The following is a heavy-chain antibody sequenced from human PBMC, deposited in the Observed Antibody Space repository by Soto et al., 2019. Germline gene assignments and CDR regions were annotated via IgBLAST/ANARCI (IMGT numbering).Heavy chain of an antibody. CDR2: IFYSGSS. J-gene: IGHJ5*02. CDR1: GGSISGYY. D-gene: IGHD3-22*01. Sequence: SETLSLTCTVSGGSISGYYWSWIRQPPGKGLEWIGHIFYSGSSNYNPSLKSRVTISVDKSKNQFSLKLSSVTAADTAVYYCARVGFHDSSDYYYSFDPWGQGTLVTVS. CDR3: ARVGFHDSSDYYYSFDP. V-gene: IGHV4-59*01.